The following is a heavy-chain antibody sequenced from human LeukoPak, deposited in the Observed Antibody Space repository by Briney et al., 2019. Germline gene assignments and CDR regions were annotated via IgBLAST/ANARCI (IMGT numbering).Heavy chain of an antibody. CDR2: ISNDGNKK. V-gene: IGHV3-30*18. CDR1: GFTFSDYY. J-gene: IGHJ5*02. CDR3: AKDLYYYDSEPDP. Sequence: GGSLRLSCAAPGFTFSDYYMSWIRQAPGKGLEWVALISNDGNKKYHAESVKGRFTISRDNSKNTLYLQMNSLRAEDTAVYYCAKDLYYYDSEPDPWGQGTLVTVSS. D-gene: IGHD3-22*01.